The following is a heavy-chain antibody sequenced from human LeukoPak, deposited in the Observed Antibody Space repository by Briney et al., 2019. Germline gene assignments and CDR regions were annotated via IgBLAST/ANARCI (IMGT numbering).Heavy chain of an antibody. D-gene: IGHD3-22*01. CDR3: ARDEGYYDSSGLDP. CDR2: IYTSGST. CDR1: GGSISSGSYY. Sequence: SQTLSLTCTVSGGSISSGSYYWSWIRQPAGKGLEWIGRIYTSGSTNYNPSLKSRVTISVDTSKNQFSLKLSSVTAADTAVYYCARDEGYYDSSGLDPWGQGTLVTISS. J-gene: IGHJ5*02. V-gene: IGHV4-61*02.